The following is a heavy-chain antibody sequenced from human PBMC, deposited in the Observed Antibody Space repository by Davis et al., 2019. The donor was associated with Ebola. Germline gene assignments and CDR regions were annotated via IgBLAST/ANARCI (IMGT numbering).Heavy chain of an antibody. CDR1: GGSISSGGHS. V-gene: IGHV4-30-4*07. D-gene: IGHD6-19*01. CDR2: IYYSGIT. CDR3: ATQYSNGWFDP. Sequence: SETLSLTCAVSGGSISSGGHSWNWIRQPPGKGLEWIGNIYYSGITYYNPSLKSRLTISLDTSKNQFSLKLTSVTAADTAVYYCATQYSNGWFDPWGQGTLVTVSS. J-gene: IGHJ5*02.